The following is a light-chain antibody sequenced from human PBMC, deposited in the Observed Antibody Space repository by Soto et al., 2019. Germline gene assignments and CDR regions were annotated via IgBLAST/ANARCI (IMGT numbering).Light chain of an antibody. Sequence: SYELTQPPSESVAPGETASITCGGDKIGRKSVHWYQQRPGQAPVLVMYYDNDRPSEIPERFSGPNSGNTATLSISRVEAGDEADYYCQVWDSSSDHYVFGTGTKLTVL. CDR3: QVWDSSSDHYV. J-gene: IGLJ1*01. CDR2: YDN. CDR1: KIGRKS. V-gene: IGLV3-21*04.